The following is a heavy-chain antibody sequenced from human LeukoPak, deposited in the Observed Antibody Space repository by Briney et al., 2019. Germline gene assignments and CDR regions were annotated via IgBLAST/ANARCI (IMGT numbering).Heavy chain of an antibody. CDR3: ARDLSSEQLAEFGFDY. Sequence: LRLSCAASGFTFSSYAMHWVRQAPGKGLEWVAVISYDGSNKYYADSVKGRFTISRDNSKNTLYLQMNSLRAEDTAVYYCARDLSSEQLAEFGFDYWGQGTLVTVSS. CDR1: GFTFSSYA. V-gene: IGHV3-30*04. D-gene: IGHD6-6*01. CDR2: ISYDGSNK. J-gene: IGHJ4*02.